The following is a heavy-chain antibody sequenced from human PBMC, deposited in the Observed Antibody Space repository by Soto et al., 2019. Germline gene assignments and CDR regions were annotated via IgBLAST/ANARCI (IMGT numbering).Heavy chain of an antibody. CDR1: DESSIGYY. CDR2: INHSGST. Sequence: CRVEDESSIGYYWSRISKHPGKGLEWIGEINHSGSTNYNPSLKSRVTISVDTSKNQFSLKLSSVTAADTAVYYCARGGSIVAIPSYYFDYWGEGTLVTVSS. J-gene: IGHJ4*02. V-gene: IGHV4-34*01. CDR3: ARGGSIVAIPSYYFDY. D-gene: IGHD5-12*01.